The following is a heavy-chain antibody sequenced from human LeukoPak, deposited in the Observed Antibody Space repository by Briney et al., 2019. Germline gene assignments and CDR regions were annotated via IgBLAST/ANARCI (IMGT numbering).Heavy chain of an antibody. J-gene: IGHJ6*02. Sequence: SETLSLTCTVSGGSISSYYWSWIRQPPGKGLEGIGYIYYSGSTNYNPSLKSRVTISVDTSKNQFSLKLSSVTAADTAVYYCARGRAAAGRYYYYYGMDVWGQGTTVTVSS. CDR3: ARGRAAAGRYYYYYGMDV. CDR2: IYYSGST. CDR1: GGSISSYY. D-gene: IGHD6-13*01. V-gene: IGHV4-59*01.